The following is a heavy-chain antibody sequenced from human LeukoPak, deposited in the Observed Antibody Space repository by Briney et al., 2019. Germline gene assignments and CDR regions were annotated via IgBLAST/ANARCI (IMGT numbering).Heavy chain of an antibody. CDR3: AKEYDGSYYKGGYFDY. D-gene: IGHD3-10*01. Sequence: GGSLRLSCAASGFTFDDYAMHWVRQPPGKGLEWVSGISWSSGNIVYADSVKGRFTISRDNAKESLYLQMNSLRAEDTALYYCAKEYDGSYYKGGYFDYWGQGTLVTVSS. J-gene: IGHJ4*02. CDR2: ISWSSGNI. CDR1: GFTFDDYA. V-gene: IGHV3-9*01.